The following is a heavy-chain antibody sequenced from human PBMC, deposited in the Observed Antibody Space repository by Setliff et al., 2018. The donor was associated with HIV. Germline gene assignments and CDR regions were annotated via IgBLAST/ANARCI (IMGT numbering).Heavy chain of an antibody. D-gene: IGHD6-25*01. CDR3: AHSSASLYYYMDV. J-gene: IGHJ6*03. CDR2: IFWDDDK. CDR1: GFPLSTSGVS. V-gene: IGHV2-5*02. Sequence: SGPSCEPTQTLTLTCTFSGFPLSTSGVSVGWIRQPPGKTLEWLALIFWDDDKRYSPSLRSRLTITKDTSKNQVVLTMTNVDPMDTATYYCAHSSASLYYYMDVWGKGTTVTVSS.